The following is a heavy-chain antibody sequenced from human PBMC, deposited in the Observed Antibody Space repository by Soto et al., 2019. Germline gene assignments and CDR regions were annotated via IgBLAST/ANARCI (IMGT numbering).Heavy chain of an antibody. CDR2: ISTGGGAI. CDR1: GFSFSSYE. CDR3: ARDIGGGNWFDP. J-gene: IGHJ5*02. V-gene: IGHV3-48*03. Sequence: EVQLVESGGGLVQPGGSLRLSCEASGFSFSSYEMNWVRQAPGKGLEWVSYISTGGGAIHYADSVKGRFTVSRDNANRSLYLQMNSLRAEDTALYYCARDIGGGNWFDPWGQGTLVTVSS. D-gene: IGHD1-26*01.